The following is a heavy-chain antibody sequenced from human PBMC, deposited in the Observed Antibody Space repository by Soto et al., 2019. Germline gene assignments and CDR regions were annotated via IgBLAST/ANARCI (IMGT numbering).Heavy chain of an antibody. Sequence: QVQLVQSVAEVKKPGTSVRVSCKASGYTFSNYDINWVRQAAGQGLEWMGWMNPNSGYTGSARKFQGRVTMTRDTSMRTAYMELSSLRSEDTAVDYCARVMGSVDYWGQGTLVTVSS. D-gene: IGHD6-25*01. CDR3: ARVMGSVDY. V-gene: IGHV1-8*01. J-gene: IGHJ4*02. CDR2: MNPNSGYT. CDR1: GYTFSNYD.